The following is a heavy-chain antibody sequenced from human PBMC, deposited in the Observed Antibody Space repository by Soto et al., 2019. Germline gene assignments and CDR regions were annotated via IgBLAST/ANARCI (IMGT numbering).Heavy chain of an antibody. CDR3: AADPYYYDSSNYYSFDY. CDR2: IVIGSGNT. V-gene: IGHV1-58*01. CDR1: GFTFTSSA. Sequence: SVKVSCKASGFTFTSSAVQWVRQARGQRLEWIGWIVIGSGNTNYAQKFHERVTITRDMSTSTAYMELSSLRSEDTAVYYCAADPYYYDSSNYYSFDYWGQGTQVTVSS. D-gene: IGHD3-22*01. J-gene: IGHJ4*02.